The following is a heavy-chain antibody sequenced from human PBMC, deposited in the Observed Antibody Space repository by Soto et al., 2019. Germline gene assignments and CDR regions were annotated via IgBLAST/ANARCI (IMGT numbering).Heavy chain of an antibody. D-gene: IGHD6-19*01. CDR2: IKQDGSEK. Sequence: GGSLRLSCAASGFTFSSYWMSWVRQAPGKGLEWVANIKQDGSEKYYVDSVKGRFTISRDNAKNSLYLQMNSLRAEDTAVYYCARDRVLWQWLASTYYFDYWGQGTLVTVSS. J-gene: IGHJ4*02. CDR1: GFTFSSYW. CDR3: ARDRVLWQWLASTYYFDY. V-gene: IGHV3-7*01.